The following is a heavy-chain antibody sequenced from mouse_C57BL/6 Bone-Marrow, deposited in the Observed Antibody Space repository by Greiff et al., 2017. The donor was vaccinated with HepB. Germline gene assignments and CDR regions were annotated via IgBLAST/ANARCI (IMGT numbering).Heavy chain of an antibody. D-gene: IGHD1-1*01. J-gene: IGHJ2*01. CDR1: GYAFSSSW. CDR2: IYPGDGDT. CDR3: ARYSTLRRGYYCDY. Sequence: QVQLKESGPELVKPGASVKISCKASGYAFSSSWMNWVKQRPGKGLEWIGRIYPGDGDTNYNGKFKGKATLTADKSSSTAYMQLSSLTSEDSAVYFCARYSTLRRGYYCDYWGQGTTLTVSS. V-gene: IGHV1-82*01.